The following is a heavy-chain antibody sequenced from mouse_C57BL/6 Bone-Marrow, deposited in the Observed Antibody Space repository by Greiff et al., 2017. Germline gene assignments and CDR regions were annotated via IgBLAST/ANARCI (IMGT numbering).Heavy chain of an antibody. CDR2: INPNNGGT. Sequence: EVQLQQSGPELVKPGASVKIPCKASGYTFTDYNMDWVKQSHGKGLEWIGDINPNNGGTIYNQKFKGKATLTVDKSSSTAYMELRSLTSEDTAVYYCARDYGSSYSYWYFDVWGTGTTVTVSS. J-gene: IGHJ1*03. CDR1: GYTFTDYN. D-gene: IGHD1-1*01. CDR3: ARDYGSSYSYWYFDV. V-gene: IGHV1-18*01.